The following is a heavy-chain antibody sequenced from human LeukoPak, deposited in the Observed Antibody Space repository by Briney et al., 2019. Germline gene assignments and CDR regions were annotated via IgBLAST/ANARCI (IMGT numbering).Heavy chain of an antibody. CDR1: AYSFTDYY. CDR2: IYPNSGGT. V-gene: IGHV1-2*02. D-gene: IGHD3-10*01. J-gene: IGHJ4*02. CDR3: ARYYCSPMMN. Sequence: ASVKVSCKAAAYSFTDYYMHWDRHAPGQGLEWMGWIYPNSGGTNYAQKFQGRVTMTRDTSISTAYMELRSLRSDDTAVYYCARYYCSPMMNGGQGTLVTVSS.